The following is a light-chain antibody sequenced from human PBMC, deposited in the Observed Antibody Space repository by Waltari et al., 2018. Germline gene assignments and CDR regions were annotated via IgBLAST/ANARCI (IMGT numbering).Light chain of an antibody. CDR2: YNSDSEK. CDR3: MFWPSNVWV. CDR1: SDINVGDFN. J-gene: IGLJ3*02. V-gene: IGLV5-37*01. Sequence: QPVLTQPPSSSASPGASARLTCTLPSDINVGDFNISLYQQKPGSPPRFLLYYNSDSEKAQGSGVPSRFSGSKDASANAGILLISGLQSEDEADYYCMFWPSNVWVFGGGTKLTVL.